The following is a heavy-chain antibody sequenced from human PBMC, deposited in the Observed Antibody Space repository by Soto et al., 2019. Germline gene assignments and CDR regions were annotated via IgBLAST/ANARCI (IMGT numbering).Heavy chain of an antibody. CDR2: IIPIFGTA. V-gene: IGHV1-69*12. CDR1: GGTFSSYA. J-gene: IGHJ6*02. D-gene: IGHD5-12*01. CDR3: ARGYSGYNSPPPTLVPYYGMDV. Sequence: QVQLVQSGAEVKKPGSSVKVSCKASGGTFSSYAISWVRQAPGQGLEWMGGIIPIFGTANYAQKFQGRVTITADESTSTAYMELSSLRSEDTAVYYCARGYSGYNSPPPTLVPYYGMDVWGQGTTVTVSS.